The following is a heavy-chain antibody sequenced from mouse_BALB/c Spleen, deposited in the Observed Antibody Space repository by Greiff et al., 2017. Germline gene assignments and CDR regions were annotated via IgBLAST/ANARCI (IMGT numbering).Heavy chain of an antibody. CDR1: GYTFTDYA. Sequence: QVQLKQSGAELVRPGVSVKISCKGSGYTFTDYAMHWVKQSHAKSLEWIGVISTYYGDASYNQKFKGKATMTVDKSSSTAYMELARLTSEDSAIYYCARGDDYAMDYWGQGTSVTVSS. CDR3: ARGDDYAMDY. J-gene: IGHJ4*01. D-gene: IGHD3-3*01. V-gene: IGHV1S137*01. CDR2: ISTYYGDA.